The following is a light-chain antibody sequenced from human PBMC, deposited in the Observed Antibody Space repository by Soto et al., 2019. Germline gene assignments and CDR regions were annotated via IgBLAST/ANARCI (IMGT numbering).Light chain of an antibody. Sequence: QSALTQPASVSGSPGQSITISCTGTGSDVGGYNFVSWYQQHPGKAPKLMIYAVSNRPSGVSNRFSGSKSGNTASLTISGLQAEDEADYYCSSYTSSSTSVVFGGGTNVTVL. CDR1: GSDVGGYNF. CDR2: AVS. V-gene: IGLV2-14*01. CDR3: SSYTSSSTSVV. J-gene: IGLJ2*01.